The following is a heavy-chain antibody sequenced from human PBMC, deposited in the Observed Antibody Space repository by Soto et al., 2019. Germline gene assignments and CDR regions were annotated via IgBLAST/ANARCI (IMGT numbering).Heavy chain of an antibody. V-gene: IGHV1-8*01. CDR3: ARGGYCSSTSCYAASFDP. J-gene: IGHJ5*02. CDR2: MNPNSGNT. Sequence: ASVKVSCKASGYTFTSYDINWVRQATGQGLEWMGWMNPNSGNTGYAQKFQGRVTMTRNTSISTAYMELSSLRSEDTAVCYCARGGYCSSTSCYAASFDPWGQGTLVTVSS. D-gene: IGHD2-2*03. CDR1: GYTFTSYD.